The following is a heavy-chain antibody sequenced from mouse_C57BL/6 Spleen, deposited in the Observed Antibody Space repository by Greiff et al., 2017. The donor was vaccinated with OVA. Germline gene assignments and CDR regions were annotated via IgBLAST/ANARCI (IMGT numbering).Heavy chain of an antibody. D-gene: IGHD1-1*01. CDR1: GYSITSGYY. CDR2: ISYDGSN. Sequence: VQLQESGPGLVKPSQSLSLTCSVTGYSITSGYYWNWIRQFPGNKLEWMGYISYDGSNNYNPSLKNRISITRDTSKNQFFLKLNAVTTEDTATYYWARAPGYGSSYDAMDYWGQGTSVTVSS. V-gene: IGHV3-6*01. J-gene: IGHJ4*01. CDR3: ARAPGYGSSYDAMDY.